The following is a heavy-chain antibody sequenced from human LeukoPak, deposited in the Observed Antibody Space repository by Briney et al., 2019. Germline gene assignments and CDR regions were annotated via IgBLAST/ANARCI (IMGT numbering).Heavy chain of an antibody. D-gene: IGHD3-22*01. CDR1: GFTFSSYE. V-gene: IGHV3-48*03. CDR2: ISSSGSTI. Sequence: GGSLRLSCAASGFTFSSYEMNWVRQAPGKGLEWVSYISSSGSTIYYADSVKGRFTISRDNAKNSLYLQMNSLRAEDTAVYYRARGAHYYDSSGYFYFQHWGQGTLVTVSS. J-gene: IGHJ1*01. CDR3: ARGAHYYDSSGYFYFQH.